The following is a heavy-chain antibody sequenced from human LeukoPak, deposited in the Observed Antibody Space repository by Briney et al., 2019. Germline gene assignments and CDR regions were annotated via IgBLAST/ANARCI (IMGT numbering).Heavy chain of an antibody. D-gene: IGHD3-22*01. J-gene: IGHJ5*02. CDR2: IYYSGST. V-gene: IGHV4-59*02. CDR3: ARMSDYYDSSGYAWSLFDP. CDR1: GGSVSSHY. Sequence: SETLSLTCTVSGGSVSSHYLSWIRQPPGEGLEWVGYIYYSGSTNYNHSLKSRVTISVDTSKNQLSLQLSSLTVEDTAVYYCARMSDYYDSSGYAWSLFDPWGQGTLVTVSS.